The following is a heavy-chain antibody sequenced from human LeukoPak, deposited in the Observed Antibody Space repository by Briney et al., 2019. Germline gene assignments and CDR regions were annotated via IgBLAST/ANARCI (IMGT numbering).Heavy chain of an antibody. Sequence: ASVKVSCKASGYTFTGYYIHWVRQAPGQGLEWMGRINPNSGGTNYAQKFQGRVTMTRDTSISTAYMELSRLRSDDTAVYYCAKDFSYGNYSDYWGQGTLVTVSS. D-gene: IGHD4-17*01. CDR3: AKDFSYGNYSDY. CDR1: GYTFTGYY. J-gene: IGHJ4*02. V-gene: IGHV1-2*06. CDR2: INPNSGGT.